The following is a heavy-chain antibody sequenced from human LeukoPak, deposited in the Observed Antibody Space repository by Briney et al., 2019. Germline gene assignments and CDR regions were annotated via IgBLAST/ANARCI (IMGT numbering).Heavy chain of an antibody. D-gene: IGHD3-9*01. CDR1: GGSISSGGYY. J-gene: IGHJ4*02. CDR2: IYYSGST. Sequence: SETLSLTCTVSGGSISSGGYYWSWIRQHPGMGLEWIGYIYYSGSTYYNPSLKSRVTISVDTSKNQFSLKLSSVTTADTAVYYCARGDILTAYCPDYWGQGTLVTVSS. CDR3: ARGDILTAYCPDY. V-gene: IGHV4-31*03.